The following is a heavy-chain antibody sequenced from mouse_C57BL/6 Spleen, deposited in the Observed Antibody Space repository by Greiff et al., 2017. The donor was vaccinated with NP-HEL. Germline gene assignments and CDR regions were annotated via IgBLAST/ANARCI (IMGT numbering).Heavy chain of an antibody. CDR2: INPNNGGT. J-gene: IGHJ3*01. CDR3: ARRGYDGYSAWFAY. D-gene: IGHD2-3*01. Sequence: EVQLQQSGPELVKPGASVKISCKASGYTFTDYYMNWVKQSHGKSLEWIGDINPNNGGTSYNQKFKGKATLTVDKSSSTAYMELRSLTSEDSAVYYCARRGYDGYSAWFAYWGQGTLVTVSA. CDR1: GYTFTDYY. V-gene: IGHV1-26*01.